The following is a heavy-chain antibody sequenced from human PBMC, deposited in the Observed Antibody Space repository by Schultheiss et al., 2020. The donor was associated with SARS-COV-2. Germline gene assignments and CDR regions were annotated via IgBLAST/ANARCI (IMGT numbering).Heavy chain of an antibody. V-gene: IGHV3-23*01. D-gene: IGHD3-3*01. J-gene: IGHJ5*02. CDR2: ISGSGGST. CDR3: AKDRQYDFWSGPELGWFDP. CDR1: GFTFSSYA. Sequence: GGSLRLSCAASGFTFSSYAMSWVRQAPGKGLEWVSVISGSGGSTYYADSVKGRFTISRDNAKNSLYLQMNSLRAEDTAVYYCAKDRQYDFWSGPELGWFDPWGQGTLVTVSS.